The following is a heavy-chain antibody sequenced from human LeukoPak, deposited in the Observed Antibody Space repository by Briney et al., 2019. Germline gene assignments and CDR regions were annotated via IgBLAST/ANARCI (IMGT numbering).Heavy chain of an antibody. Sequence: ASVKVSCKATGSTFTSYGISWVRQAPGQGLEWMGWISAYNGNTKFAQKLQGRVTMTTDTSTSTAYMELRSLKSNDTAVYYCAREARFNYYYMDVWGKGTTVTVSS. CDR2: ISAYNGNT. CDR1: GSTFTSYG. D-gene: IGHD3-3*01. J-gene: IGHJ6*03. V-gene: IGHV1-18*01. CDR3: AREARFNYYYMDV.